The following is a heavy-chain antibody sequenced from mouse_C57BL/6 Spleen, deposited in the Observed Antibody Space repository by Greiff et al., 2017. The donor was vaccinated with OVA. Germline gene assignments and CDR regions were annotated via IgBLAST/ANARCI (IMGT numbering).Heavy chain of an antibody. CDR3: TRGSSHKFAY. CDR2: IRNKANNHAT. V-gene: IGHV6-6*01. CDR1: GFTFSDAW. J-gene: IGHJ3*01. Sequence: EVQVVESGGGLVQPGGSMKLSCAASGFTFSDAWMDWVRQSPEKGLEWVAEIRNKANNHATYYAESVKGRFTISRDDSKSSVYLQMNSLRAEDTGIYYCTRGSSHKFAYWGQGTLVTVSA. D-gene: IGHD1-1*01.